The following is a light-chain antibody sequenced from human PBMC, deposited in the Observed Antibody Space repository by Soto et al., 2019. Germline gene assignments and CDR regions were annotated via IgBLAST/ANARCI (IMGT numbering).Light chain of an antibody. J-gene: IGLJ1*01. V-gene: IGLV3-21*04. CDR3: QVWDSSSDHPYV. CDR1: NIGSKS. CDR2: YDS. Sequence: SYELTQPPSASVAPGKTARITCGGNNIGSKSVHWYQQKPGQAPVLVIYYDSDRPSGIPERFSGSNSGNTATLTISRVEAGDEADYYCQVWDSSSDHPYVFGTGTKLTVL.